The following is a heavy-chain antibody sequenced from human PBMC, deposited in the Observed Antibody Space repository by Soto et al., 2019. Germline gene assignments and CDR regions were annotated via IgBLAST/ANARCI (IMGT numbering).Heavy chain of an antibody. D-gene: IGHD3-16*01. Sequence: PSENLSLTCTVSGGSISRGSYFCGWVRQRPGEGLEWIGNIYYTGITYYNLSLKSRVASSVDTSKNHFSLTLTSLTAADTAIYYCALVLITPSRYLGLWGQGILRTVS. CDR3: ALVLITPSRYLGL. CDR2: IYYTGIT. J-gene: IGHJ4*02. V-gene: IGHV4-31*03. CDR1: GGSISRGSYF.